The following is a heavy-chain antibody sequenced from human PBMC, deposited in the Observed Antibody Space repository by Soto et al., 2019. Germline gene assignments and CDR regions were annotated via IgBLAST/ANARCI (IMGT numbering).Heavy chain of an antibody. D-gene: IGHD6-19*01. J-gene: IGHJ4*02. CDR2: ISSSGTSA. CDR1: GFTFSAVY. V-gene: IGHV3-11*05. CDR3: ARDRGAVTGQYFDY. Sequence: GGSLRLSCAASGFTFSAVYMSWIRQAPNKGLEYISYISSSGTSANYADSVKGRFTISRDNAKNSLYLQMNSLRAEDTAVYYCARDRGAVTGQYFDYWGQGALVTVYS.